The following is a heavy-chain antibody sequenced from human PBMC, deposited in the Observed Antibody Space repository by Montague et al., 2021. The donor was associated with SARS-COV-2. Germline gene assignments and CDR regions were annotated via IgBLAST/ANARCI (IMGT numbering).Heavy chain of an antibody. J-gene: IGHJ5*02. CDR3: ARQGRIMVRLNWFDP. CDR1: GGSISSSSYY. V-gene: IGHV4-39*01. Sequence: SETLSLTCTVSGGSISSSSYYWGWIRQPPGKGLEWIGSIYYSGSTYYNPSLKSRVTISVDTSKNQFSLKLSSVTAADTAVYYCARQGRIMVRLNWFDPWGQGTLVTVSS. CDR2: IYYSGST. D-gene: IGHD3-10*01.